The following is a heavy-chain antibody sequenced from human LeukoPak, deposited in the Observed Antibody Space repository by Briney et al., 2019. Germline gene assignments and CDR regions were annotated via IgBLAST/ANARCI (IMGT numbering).Heavy chain of an antibody. CDR3: ARGPRYNGYYYGMDV. CDR1: GFTFSSYA. V-gene: IGHV3-30-3*01. D-gene: IGHD1-14*01. CDR2: ISYDGSNK. J-gene: IGHJ6*02. Sequence: PGGSLRLSCAASGFTFSSYAMHWVRQAPGKGLEWVAVISYDGSNKYYADSVKGRFTISRDNSKNTLYLQMNSLRAEDTAVYCCARGPRYNGYYYGMDVWGQGTTVTVSS.